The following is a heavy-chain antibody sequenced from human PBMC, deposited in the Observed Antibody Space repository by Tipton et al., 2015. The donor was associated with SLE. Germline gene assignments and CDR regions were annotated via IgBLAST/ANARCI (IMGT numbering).Heavy chain of an antibody. CDR1: GFTFSSYN. Sequence: SLRLSCAASGFTFSSYNMNWVRQAPGKGLEWVSSISSSSSYIYYADSVKGRFTISRDNAKNSLYLQMNSLRAEDTAVYYCARGGRTAAGPFDYWGQGTLVTVSS. D-gene: IGHD6-13*01. J-gene: IGHJ4*02. CDR3: ARGGRTAAGPFDY. CDR2: ISSSSSYI. V-gene: IGHV3-21*01.